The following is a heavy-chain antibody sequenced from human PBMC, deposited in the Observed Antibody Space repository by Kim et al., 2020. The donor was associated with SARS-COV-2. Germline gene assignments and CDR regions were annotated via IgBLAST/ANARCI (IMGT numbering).Heavy chain of an antibody. Sequence: ASVKVSCKASGYTFTSYGISWVRQAPGQGLEWMGWISAYNGNTNYAQKLQGRVTMTTDTSTSTAYMELRSLRSDDTAVYYCARLESSLPLKTPHKNYGMDVWGQGTTVTVSS. CDR1: GYTFTSYG. J-gene: IGHJ6*02. V-gene: IGHV1-18*01. CDR2: ISAYNGNT. CDR3: ARLESSLPLKTPHKNYGMDV.